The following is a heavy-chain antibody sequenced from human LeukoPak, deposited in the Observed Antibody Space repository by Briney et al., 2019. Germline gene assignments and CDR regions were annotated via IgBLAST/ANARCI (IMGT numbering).Heavy chain of an antibody. Sequence: GGSLRLSCAASGFPFSSYSMNWVRQAPGQGLEWVSSISSASSYIYYADSVKGRFTISRDNAKNSLYLQMNSLRAEDTAVYYCARSPRITVVRGVPLDAFDIWGQGTMVTVSS. J-gene: IGHJ3*02. CDR1: GFPFSSYS. D-gene: IGHD3-10*01. CDR2: ISSASSYI. V-gene: IGHV3-21*01. CDR3: ARSPRITVVRGVPLDAFDI.